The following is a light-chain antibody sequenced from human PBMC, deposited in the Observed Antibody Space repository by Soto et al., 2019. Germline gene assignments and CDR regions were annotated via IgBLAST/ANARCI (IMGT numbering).Light chain of an antibody. Sequence: EIVMTQSPATLSVSPGERATLSCRASQSVSSNLAWYQQKPGQAPRLLIYGASTRATGIPARFSGSGSETDFTLTITSLEPEDFAVYYCQQRNNWPPITFGQGTRLEIK. V-gene: IGKV3-15*01. CDR1: QSVSSN. CDR2: GAS. J-gene: IGKJ5*01. CDR3: QQRNNWPPIT.